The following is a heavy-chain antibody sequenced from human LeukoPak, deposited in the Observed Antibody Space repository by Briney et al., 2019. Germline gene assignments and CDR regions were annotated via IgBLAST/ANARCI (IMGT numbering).Heavy chain of an antibody. D-gene: IGHD2-15*01. CDR3: ARDRVGAALHDAFDI. Sequence: GASVKVSCKASGYTFTSYGIGWVRQAPGQGLEWMGWISAYNGNTNYAQKLQGRVTMTTDTSTSTAYMELRSLRSDDTAVYYCARDRVGAALHDAFDIWGQGTMVTVSS. CDR1: GYTFTSYG. J-gene: IGHJ3*02. V-gene: IGHV1-18*01. CDR2: ISAYNGNT.